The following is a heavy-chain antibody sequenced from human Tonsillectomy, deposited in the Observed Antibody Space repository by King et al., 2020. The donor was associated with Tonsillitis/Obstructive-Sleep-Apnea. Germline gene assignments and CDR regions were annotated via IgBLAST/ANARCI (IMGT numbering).Heavy chain of an antibody. CDR2: ISGSAGST. V-gene: IGHV3-23*04. CDR1: GFTFSTYA. CDR3: AKDSAVAPYYYMDV. D-gene: IGHD5-18*01. Sequence: VPLVESGGGLVQPGGSLRLSCAASGFTFSTYAMSWVRQAPGKGLEWVSVISGSAGSTHYADSVKGRFTISRDNSKNTLYLQMNSLRAEDTAVYHCAKDSAVAPYYYMDVWGKGTTVTVSS. J-gene: IGHJ6*03.